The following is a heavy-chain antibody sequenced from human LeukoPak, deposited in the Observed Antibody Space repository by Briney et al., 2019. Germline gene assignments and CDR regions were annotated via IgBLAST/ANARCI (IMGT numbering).Heavy chain of an antibody. CDR3: ARVRSIAAAGTKGFNYYYYYMDV. V-gene: IGHV4-34*01. CDR2: INHSGST. Sequence: SETLSLTCAVYGGSFSGYYWSWIRQPPGKGLEWIGEINHSGSTNYNPSLKSRVTISVDTSKNQFSLKLSSVTAADTAVYYCARVRSIAAAGTKGFNYYYYYMDVWGKGTTVAVSS. CDR1: GGSFSGYY. D-gene: IGHD6-13*01. J-gene: IGHJ6*03.